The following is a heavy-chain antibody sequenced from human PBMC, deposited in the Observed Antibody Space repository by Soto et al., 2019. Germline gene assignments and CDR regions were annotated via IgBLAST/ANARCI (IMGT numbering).Heavy chain of an antibody. V-gene: IGHV3-9*01. CDR1: GFNFDDSA. Sequence: EVQLVESGGALVQPGRSLRLSCVASGFNFDDSAMNWVRQVPGKGLEWVSGITWNSGHILYADSVKGRFTISRDNAKKSLYLELNSLRPEDTALYYFAKGRSSMIVVVRDYWGQVTPVTVSS. CDR2: ITWNSGHI. CDR3: AKGRSSMIVVVRDY. J-gene: IGHJ4*02. D-gene: IGHD3-22*01.